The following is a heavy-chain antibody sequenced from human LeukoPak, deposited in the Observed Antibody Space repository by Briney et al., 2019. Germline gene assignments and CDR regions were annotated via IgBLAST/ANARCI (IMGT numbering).Heavy chain of an antibody. CDR1: GFTFSSYA. Sequence: GGSLRLSCAASGFTFSSYAMSWVRQAPGKGLEWVSAISGSGGSTYYADSVKGRFTISRDNSKNTLYLQMNSLRAEDTAVYYCAKWGQGVVGAYRFDYWGQGTLVTVSS. D-gene: IGHD1-26*01. V-gene: IGHV3-23*01. CDR2: ISGSGGST. CDR3: AKWGQGVVGAYRFDY. J-gene: IGHJ4*02.